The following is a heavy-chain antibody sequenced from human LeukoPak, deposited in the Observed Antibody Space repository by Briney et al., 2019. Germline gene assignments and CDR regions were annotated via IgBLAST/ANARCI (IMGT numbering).Heavy chain of an antibody. Sequence: RGSLRLSCAASGFTFSSYWMHWVRQAPGKGLVWVSRINSDGSSTSYADSVKGRFTISRDNAKNTLYLQMDSLRAEDAAVYYCARDLPYSSPYYYYYYMDVWGKGTTVTVSS. CDR3: ARDLPYSSPYYYYYYMDV. J-gene: IGHJ6*03. D-gene: IGHD6-13*01. V-gene: IGHV3-74*01. CDR2: INSDGSST. CDR1: GFTFSSYW.